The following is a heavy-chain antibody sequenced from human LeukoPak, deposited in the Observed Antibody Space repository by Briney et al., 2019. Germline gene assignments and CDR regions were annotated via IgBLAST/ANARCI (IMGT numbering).Heavy chain of an antibody. Sequence: PGGSLRLSCAAPGFTFSSYAMSWVRQAPGKGLEWVSAISGSGGSTYYADSVKGRFTISRDNSKNTLYLQMNSLRAEDTAVYYCAKDSRITMVRGVGGPMDVWGKGTTVTVSS. J-gene: IGHJ6*04. CDR3: AKDSRITMVRGVGGPMDV. V-gene: IGHV3-23*01. CDR1: GFTFSSYA. CDR2: ISGSGGST. D-gene: IGHD3-10*01.